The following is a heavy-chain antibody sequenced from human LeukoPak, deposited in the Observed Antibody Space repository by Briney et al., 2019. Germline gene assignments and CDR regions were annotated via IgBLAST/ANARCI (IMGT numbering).Heavy chain of an antibody. V-gene: IGHV3-23*01. D-gene: IGHD5-12*01. Sequence: PGGSLRLSRAASGFTFGIYAVSWVRQAPGRGLEWVSVISGNSDNTHYADSVKGRFTISRDNSKNTLYLQMNSLIAEDTVIYYCAKVISGYSADDWYRGHYFDYWGQGTLVTVSP. CDR2: ISGNSDNT. CDR1: GFTFGIYA. CDR3: AKVISGYSADDWYRGHYFDY. J-gene: IGHJ4*02.